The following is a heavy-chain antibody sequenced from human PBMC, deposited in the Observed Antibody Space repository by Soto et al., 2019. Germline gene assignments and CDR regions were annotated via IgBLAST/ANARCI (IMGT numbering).Heavy chain of an antibody. CDR3: ARVNDFWTGYYSTNWFAP. CDR2: IYYSGST. CDR1: GGSISSYY. J-gene: IGHJ5*02. V-gene: IGHV4-59*01. D-gene: IGHD3-3*01. Sequence: PSETLSLTCTVSGGSISSYYWTWIRQPPGKGLKWIGYIYYSGSTNHNPSLKSRVTISVDTSKNQFSLKLSSVTAADTAVYYCARVNDFWTGYYSTNWFAPWGQGTLVTVSS.